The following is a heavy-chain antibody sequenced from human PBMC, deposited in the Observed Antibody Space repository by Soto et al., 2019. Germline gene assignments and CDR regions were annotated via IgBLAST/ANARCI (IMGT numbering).Heavy chain of an antibody. V-gene: IGHV4-34*01. D-gene: IGHD2-2*01. Sequence: QVQLQQWGAGLLKPSETLSLTCAVSGGSFSGYYWSWIRQPPGQGLEWIGEINHSGSTNYNPSLSMRVTGSVDTAKHQLALKLSSVTAADPAVYDSARGRLGYCRSTGCRGRHSWFDPWGQGTLVTVSS. J-gene: IGHJ5*02. CDR3: ARGRLGYCRSTGCRGRHSWFDP. CDR2: INHSGST. CDR1: GGSFSGYY.